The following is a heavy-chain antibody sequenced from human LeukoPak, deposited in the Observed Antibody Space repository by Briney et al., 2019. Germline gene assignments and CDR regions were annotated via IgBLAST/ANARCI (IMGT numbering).Heavy chain of an antibody. V-gene: IGHV3-33*01. CDR2: IWFDGSRE. J-gene: IGHJ4*02. D-gene: IGHD4-23*01. CDR1: GFTFGGNG. Sequence: GGSLRLSCAASGFTFGGNGNHWVRQAPGKGLEWLAVIWFDGSREYYADSVKGRFTISRENYKNTAYLQMNSLRAEDTAVYYCARFYGDDSPGYFDHWGQGTLVSVSS. CDR3: ARFYGDDSPGYFDH.